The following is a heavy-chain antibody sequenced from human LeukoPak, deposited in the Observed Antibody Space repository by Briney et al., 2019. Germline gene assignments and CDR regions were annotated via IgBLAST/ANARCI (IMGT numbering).Heavy chain of an antibody. CDR1: GFTFSSYE. CDR3: AGTSSTLHYYGMDV. V-gene: IGHV3-48*03. CDR2: ISSSGSTI. Sequence: GGSLRLSCAASGFTFSSYEMNCVRQAPGKGLEWVSYISSSGSTIYYADSVKGRFTISRDNAKNSLYLQMNSLRAEDTAVYYCAGTSSTLHYYGMDVWGQGTTVTVSS. J-gene: IGHJ6*02. D-gene: IGHD2-2*01.